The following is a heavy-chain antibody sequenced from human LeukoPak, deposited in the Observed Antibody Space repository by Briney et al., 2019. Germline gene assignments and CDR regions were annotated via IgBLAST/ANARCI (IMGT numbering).Heavy chain of an antibody. CDR3: ARFGVVGATTHGSTNYYYYGMDV. CDR2: IWYDGSNK. V-gene: IGHV3-33*01. J-gene: IGHJ6*02. CDR1: GFTFSSYG. D-gene: IGHD1-26*01. Sequence: PGRSLRLSCAASGFTFSSYGMHWVRQAPGKGLEWVAVIWYDGSNKYYADSVKGRFTISRDNSKNTLYLQMNSLRAQDTAVYYCARFGVVGATTHGSTNYYYYGMDVWGQGTTVTVSS.